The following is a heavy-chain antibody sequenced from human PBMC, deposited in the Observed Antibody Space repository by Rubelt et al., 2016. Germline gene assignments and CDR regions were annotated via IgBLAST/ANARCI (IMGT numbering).Heavy chain of an antibody. Sequence: QVQLVQSGAEVKKPGASVKVSCKASGYTFTSYAMHWVRQAPGQRLEWVGWINAGNGNTKYSQKFQGRATLTTETSASTAYMELSSLRSEDTAVYYCARGDIVVVVAASNPLDYWGQGTLVTVSS. CDR1: GYTFTSYA. V-gene: IGHV1-3*01. D-gene: IGHD2-15*01. CDR2: INAGNGNT. J-gene: IGHJ4*02. CDR3: ARGDIVVVVAASNPLDY.